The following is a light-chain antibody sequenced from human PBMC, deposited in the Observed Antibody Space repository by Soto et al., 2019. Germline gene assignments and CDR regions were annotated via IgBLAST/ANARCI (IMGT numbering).Light chain of an antibody. CDR3: CSYAGSSTFVV. CDR1: SSDVGSYNL. Sequence: QAVVTQPASVSGSPGQSITISCTGTSSDVGSYNLVSWYQQHPGKAPKLMIYEGSKRPSGVSNRFSGSKSDNTASLTISGLQAEDEADYYCCSYAGSSTFVVFGGGTKVTVL. CDR2: EGS. J-gene: IGLJ2*01. V-gene: IGLV2-23*03.